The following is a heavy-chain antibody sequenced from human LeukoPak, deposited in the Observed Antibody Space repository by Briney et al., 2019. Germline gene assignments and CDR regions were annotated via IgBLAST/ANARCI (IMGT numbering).Heavy chain of an antibody. CDR1: GFTFSSYG. Sequence: GGSLRLSCAASGFTFSSYGMSWVRQAPGKGLEWVSYIRSSGDAIYYADSVMGRFTVSRDNAQTSLYLQMSSLRDEDTAVYYCAAGLEMGYWGQGTLVTVSS. V-gene: IGHV3-48*02. CDR3: AAGLEMGY. D-gene: IGHD5-24*01. J-gene: IGHJ4*02. CDR2: IRSSGDAI.